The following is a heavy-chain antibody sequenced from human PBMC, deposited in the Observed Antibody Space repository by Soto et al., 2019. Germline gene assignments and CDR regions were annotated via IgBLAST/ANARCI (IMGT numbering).Heavy chain of an antibody. Sequence: PSETLSLTCTVSGGSISSYYWSWIRQPPGKGLEWIGYIYYSGSTNYNPSLKSRVTISVDTSKNQFSLKLSSVTAADTAVYYCARDIRIAARPHYYYYMDVWGKGTTVTVSS. CDR2: IYYSGST. CDR1: GGSISSYY. J-gene: IGHJ6*03. V-gene: IGHV4-59*01. CDR3: ARDIRIAARPHYYYYMDV. D-gene: IGHD6-6*01.